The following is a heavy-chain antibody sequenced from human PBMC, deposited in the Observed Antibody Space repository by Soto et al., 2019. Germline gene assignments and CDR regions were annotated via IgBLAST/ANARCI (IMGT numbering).Heavy chain of an antibody. D-gene: IGHD2-15*01. J-gene: IGHJ4*02. CDR3: VRTSLVVAVATREDF. V-gene: IGHV3-74*01. Sequence: EVQLVESGGGLVQPGEPLRLSCAASGFTFSNYWMHWFRQAPVKGLVWVSRIDSDGSRITYADFVKGRFTISRDNAKNTVYLHMNSLTAEDTAVYYCVRTSLVVAVATREDFWGQGTLVTVSS. CDR1: GFTFSNYW. CDR2: IDSDGSRI.